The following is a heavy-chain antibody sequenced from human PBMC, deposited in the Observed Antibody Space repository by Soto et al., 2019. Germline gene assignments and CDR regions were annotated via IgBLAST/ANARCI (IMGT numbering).Heavy chain of an antibody. CDR3: ARGLAAGDY. Sequence: QVQLVQSGAEVKNPGASVKVSCKASGYTFTNYYIHWVRQAPGQGLEWMAIINPNGGSTNYAQEYQGRVTLASDTVTNTVYMELSSLRSEDTAIYDCARGLAAGDYLGQGTLVTVSS. V-gene: IGHV1-46*01. CDR1: GYTFTNYY. J-gene: IGHJ4*02. D-gene: IGHD6-13*01. CDR2: INPNGGST.